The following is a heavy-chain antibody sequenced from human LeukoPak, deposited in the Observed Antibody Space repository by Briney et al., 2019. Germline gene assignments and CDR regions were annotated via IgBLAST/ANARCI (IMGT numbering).Heavy chain of an antibody. CDR3: ARGFFNFED. V-gene: IGHV3-66*02. J-gene: IGHJ4*02. CDR2: IYSGGDT. D-gene: IGHD3-3*01. CDR1: GFSVSGYY. Sequence: GGSLRLSCAASGFSVSGYYMSWVRQAPRRGLEWVSVIYSGGDTSYLDSVEGRFTVSRDNAKNTVDLHMNGLRPEDTAFYYCARGFFNFEDWGRGTLVTVSS.